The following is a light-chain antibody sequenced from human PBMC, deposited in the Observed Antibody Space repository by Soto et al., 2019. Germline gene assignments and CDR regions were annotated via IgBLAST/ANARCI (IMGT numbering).Light chain of an antibody. CDR3: QSYDSSLSGYV. CDR1: SSNIGAGYD. CDR2: ANT. J-gene: IGLJ1*01. V-gene: IGLV1-40*01. Sequence: QSALTQPPSVSGAPGQRVTISCTGSSSNIGAGYDVHWYQQLPGTAPKLLIYANTNRPSGVPGRFSGSKSGTSASLAITRLQAEDEADYYCQSYDSSLSGYVFGTGTKVTVL.